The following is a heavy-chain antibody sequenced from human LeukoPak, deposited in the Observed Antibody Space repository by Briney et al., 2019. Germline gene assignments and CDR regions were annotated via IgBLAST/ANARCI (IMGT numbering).Heavy chain of an antibody. Sequence: GGSLRLSCAASGFTISDYYMSWIRQAPGKGLEWVSYISSSSSYTNYADSVKGRFTISRDNAKNSLYLQMNSLRAEDTAVYYCARAFDYYDSSGYYYGTWFDPWGQGTLVTVSS. D-gene: IGHD3-22*01. CDR1: GFTISDYY. V-gene: IGHV3-11*05. J-gene: IGHJ5*02. CDR3: ARAFDYYDSSGYYYGTWFDP. CDR2: ISSSSSYT.